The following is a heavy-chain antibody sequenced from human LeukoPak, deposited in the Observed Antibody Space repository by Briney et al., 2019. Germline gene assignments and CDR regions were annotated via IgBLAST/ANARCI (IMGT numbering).Heavy chain of an antibody. CDR1: GFTFSSHW. CDR2: ISPDGSTT. Sequence: GGSLGLSCAASGFTFSSHWRHWVRQAPGKGLVWVSRISPDGSTTKNADSVKGRFTISRDNARSTLFLQLNSLRAEDTAVYYCAREINKWFDPWGQGTLVTVSS. J-gene: IGHJ5*02. CDR3: AREINKWFDP. V-gene: IGHV3-74*03.